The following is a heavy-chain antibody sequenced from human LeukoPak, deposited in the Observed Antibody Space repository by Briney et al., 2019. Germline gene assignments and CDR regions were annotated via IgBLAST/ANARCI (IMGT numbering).Heavy chain of an antibody. CDR2: INHSGST. CDR1: GGSFSGYY. CDR3: ARAPPSIVVVPAPYYYYGMDV. V-gene: IGHV4-34*01. D-gene: IGHD2-2*01. Sequence: SETMSLTCAVYGGSFSGYYWSWIRQPQGKGLEWIGEINHSGSTNYNPSLKSRVTISVDTSKNQFSLKLSSVTAADTAVYYCARAPPSIVVVPAPYYYYGMDVWGKGTTVTVSS. J-gene: IGHJ6*04.